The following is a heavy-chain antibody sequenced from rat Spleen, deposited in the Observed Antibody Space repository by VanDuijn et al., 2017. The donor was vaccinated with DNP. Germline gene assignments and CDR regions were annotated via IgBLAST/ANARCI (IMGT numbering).Heavy chain of an antibody. Sequence: EVQLVESGGGLVQPGRSLKVSCAASGFTFNNYGMAWVRQAPTKGLEWVAYINNSGGHTYYRDSVKGRFTISRDNAKSNLYLQMNSLRSEDMATYYCVRPDYYDGSYPHYWGQGVTVTVSS. D-gene: IGHD1-12*02. CDR1: GFTFNNYG. V-gene: IGHV5S13*01. CDR2: INNSGGHT. J-gene: IGHJ2*01. CDR3: VRPDYYDGSYPHY.